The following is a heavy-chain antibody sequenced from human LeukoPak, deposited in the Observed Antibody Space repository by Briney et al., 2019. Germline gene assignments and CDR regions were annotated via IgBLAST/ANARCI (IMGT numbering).Heavy chain of an antibody. CDR3: ARQDISLDD. CDR1: GFAFSRRT. D-gene: IGHD3-3*02. J-gene: IGHJ4*02. CDR2: IESDVTNK. Sequence: GGSLRLSCAASGFAFSRRTMHWVRQAPGKGLEWVAVIESDVTNKYHADSVKGRFTISRDNSKNTPYLQMSSLRPEDTALYFCARQDISLDDWGQGTLVTVSS. V-gene: IGHV3-30-3*01.